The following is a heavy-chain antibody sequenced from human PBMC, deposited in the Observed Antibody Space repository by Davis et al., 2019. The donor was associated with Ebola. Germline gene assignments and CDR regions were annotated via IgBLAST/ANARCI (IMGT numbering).Heavy chain of an antibody. CDR3: VKDRFTVVVVHGGFDY. CDR1: GFTFSSYG. CDR2: IRYDGSNK. Sequence: GESLKISCAASGFTFSSYGMHWVRQAPGKGLEWVAFIRYDGSNKYYADSVKGRFTISRDNSKDTLYLHMRSLTTEDTAVYYCVKDRFTVVVVHGGFDYWGQGTLVTVSS. V-gene: IGHV3-30*02. D-gene: IGHD2-15*01. J-gene: IGHJ4*02.